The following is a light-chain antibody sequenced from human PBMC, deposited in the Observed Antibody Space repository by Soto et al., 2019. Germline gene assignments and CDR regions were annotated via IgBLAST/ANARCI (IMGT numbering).Light chain of an antibody. J-gene: IGKJ1*01. V-gene: IGKV1-5*03. CDR1: QNIGDW. Sequence: DVQMTQSPSTLSASVGDRVTITCRASQNIGDWLAWFQQKPGRAPKLLIYKASNLESGVPSTCSGSASGTEFTRTISSRQPADLATYYCQQYCDYSWTFGQGPKVDIK. CDR2: KAS. CDR3: QQYCDYSWT.